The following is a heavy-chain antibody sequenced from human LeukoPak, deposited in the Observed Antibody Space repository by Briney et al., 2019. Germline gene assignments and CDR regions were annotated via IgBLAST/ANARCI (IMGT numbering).Heavy chain of an antibody. CDR2: IYYSGST. D-gene: IGHD6-13*01. Sequence: SETLSLTCTVSGGSISSYYWSWIRQPPGKGLEWIGYIYYSGSTNYNPSLKSRVTMSVDTSKNQFSLKLSSVTAADTAVYYCARDGSWYIDYWGQGTLVTVSS. J-gene: IGHJ4*02. CDR3: ARDGSWYIDY. CDR1: GGSISSYY. V-gene: IGHV4-59*12.